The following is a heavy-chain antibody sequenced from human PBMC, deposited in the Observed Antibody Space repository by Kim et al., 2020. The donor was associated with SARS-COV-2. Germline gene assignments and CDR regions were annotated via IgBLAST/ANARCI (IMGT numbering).Heavy chain of an antibody. CDR1: GFTFSSYG. Sequence: GGSLRLSCAASGFTFSSYGMHWVRQAPGKGLEWVAVISYDGSNKYYADSVKGRFTISRDNSKNTLYLQMNSLRAEDTAVYYCAREWSGGSSGYYGLQYPVAFDIWGQGTMVTVSS. CDR2: ISYDGSNK. J-gene: IGHJ3*02. CDR3: AREWSGGSSGYYGLQYPVAFDI. D-gene: IGHD3-22*01. V-gene: IGHV3-33*05.